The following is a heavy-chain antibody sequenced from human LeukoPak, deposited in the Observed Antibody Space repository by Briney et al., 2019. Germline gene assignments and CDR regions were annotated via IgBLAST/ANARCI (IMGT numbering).Heavy chain of an antibody. CDR3: ARGGQGYDLNWFDP. Sequence: GGSLRLSCAASGFTFSSYTIHWVRQAPGKGLEGVTLISYDGSNKYYADSVKGRFTISRDNSKNTLYLQMNSLRAEDTAVYYCARGGQGYDLNWFDPWGQGTLVTVSS. J-gene: IGHJ5*02. CDR2: ISYDGSNK. V-gene: IGHV3-30-3*01. D-gene: IGHD3-3*01. CDR1: GFTFSSYT.